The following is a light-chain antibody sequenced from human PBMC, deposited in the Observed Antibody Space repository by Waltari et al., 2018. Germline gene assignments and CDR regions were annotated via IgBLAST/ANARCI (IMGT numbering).Light chain of an antibody. V-gene: IGKV3-11*01. CDR1: HLVGTY. J-gene: IGKJ3*01. Sequence: EIVLTQSPATLSLSPGETATLSCRASHLVGTYFAWYQQQPGQAPRLLIYDASNRATGIPSRFSGRASGTYFTLTITSLEPEDFAVYVCQQRSNGIFTFGPGTKLDSK. CDR3: QQRSNGIFT. CDR2: DAS.